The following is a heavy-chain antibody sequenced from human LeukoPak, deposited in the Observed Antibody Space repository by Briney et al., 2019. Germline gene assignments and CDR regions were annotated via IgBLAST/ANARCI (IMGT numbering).Heavy chain of an antibody. V-gene: IGHV4-39*01. J-gene: IGHJ4*02. Sequence: SETLSLTCSVSGGSISSNSHYWGWIRQPPGKGLEWIGTIHYTGRTYYNASLKSRVTISVDTSKNQFSLRLTSVTAADTAVYYCARGVGYCSGGTCSSLDYFDYWGQGTLVPVSS. CDR1: GGSISSNSHY. D-gene: IGHD2-15*01. CDR2: IHYTGRT. CDR3: ARGVGYCSGGTCSSLDYFDY.